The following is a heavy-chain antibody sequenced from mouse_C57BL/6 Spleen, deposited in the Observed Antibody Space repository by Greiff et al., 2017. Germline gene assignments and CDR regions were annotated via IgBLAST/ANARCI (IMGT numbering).Heavy chain of an antibody. CDR2: IWGDGST. CDR3: AKEDLFITTVVEGFDV. J-gene: IGHJ1*03. V-gene: IGHV2-3*01. D-gene: IGHD1-1*01. CDR1: GFSLTSYG. Sequence: VKLMESGPGLVAPSQSLSITCTVSGFSLTSYGVSWVRQPPGKGLEWLGVIWGDGSTNYHSALISRLSISKDNSKSQVFLKLNSLQTDDTATYYCAKEDLFITTVVEGFDVWGTGTTVTVSS.